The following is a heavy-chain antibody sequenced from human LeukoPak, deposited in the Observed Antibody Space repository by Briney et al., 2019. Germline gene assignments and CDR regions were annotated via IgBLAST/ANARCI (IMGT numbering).Heavy chain of an antibody. J-gene: IGHJ5*02. CDR2: ISGSGGST. CDR3: ARADYGDDRHRGS. V-gene: IGHV3-23*01. CDR1: GFTFSSYA. D-gene: IGHD4-17*01. Sequence: GGSLRLSCAASGFTFSSYAMSWVRQAPGKGLEWVSAISGSGGSTYYADSVTGRFTISRDNSKNTLSLEMSSLRGEDTAVYFCARADYGDDRHRGSWGQGTLVTVSS.